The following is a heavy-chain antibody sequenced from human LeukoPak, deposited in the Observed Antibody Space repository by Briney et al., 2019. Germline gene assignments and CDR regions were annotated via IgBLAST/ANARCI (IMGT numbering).Heavy chain of an antibody. CDR2: ISYSGSTT. CDR1: GFTFSSFA. CDR3: ARAGPPAFDP. Sequence: HPGGSLRLSCAASGFTFSSFAMNWARQAPGKGLEWVSYISYSGSTTSYADSVKGRFTISRDNAKNSLYLQMNSLRAEDTAVYYCARAGPPAFDPWGQGTLVTVSS. V-gene: IGHV3-48*03. J-gene: IGHJ5*02.